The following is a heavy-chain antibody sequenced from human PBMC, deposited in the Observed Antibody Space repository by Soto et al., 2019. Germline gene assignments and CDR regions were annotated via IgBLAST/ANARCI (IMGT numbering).Heavy chain of an antibody. V-gene: IGHV3-30-3*01. J-gene: IGHJ4*02. CDR2: ISYDRSNK. D-gene: IGHD2-2*01. CDR1: GFTFSSYA. Sequence: QVQLVESGGGVVQPGRSLRLSCAASGFTFSSYAMHWVRQAPGKGLEWVAVISYDRSNKYYADSVKGRFTISRDNSKNTLYLQMNSLRAEDTAVYYCARDRRRYCSSTSCYSLVYWGQGTLVTVSS. CDR3: ARDRRRYCSSTSCYSLVY.